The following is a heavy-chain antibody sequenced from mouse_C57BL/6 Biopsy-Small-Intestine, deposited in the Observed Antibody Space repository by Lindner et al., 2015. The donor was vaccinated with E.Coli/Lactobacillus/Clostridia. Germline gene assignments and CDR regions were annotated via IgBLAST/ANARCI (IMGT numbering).Heavy chain of an antibody. V-gene: IGHV14-1*01. CDR2: IDPEDDET. CDR1: GFNIKDSL. J-gene: IGHJ3*01. CDR3: SRDDNNYPFTH. Sequence: VQLQESGAELVRPGASVKLSCTASGFNIKDSLIHWVKQRPEQGLEWIGWIDPEDDETKYAPKFQDKAPITADTSSNTGFLQLSSLTSEDTAIYYCSRDDNNYPFTHWGQGTLVTVSA. D-gene: IGHD2-5*01.